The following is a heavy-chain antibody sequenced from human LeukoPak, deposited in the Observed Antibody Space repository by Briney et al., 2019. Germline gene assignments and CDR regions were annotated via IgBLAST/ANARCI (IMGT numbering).Heavy chain of an antibody. CDR3: AKVHCSSADCFTGGFDC. Sequence: GGSLLLSCAAAGFTFDDYAVHWVRQVPGKGLEWVSGFNWNTGNIDYADSVKGRFTISRDNAKNSLYLQMNSLRTEDTAFYYCAKVHCSSADCFTGGFDCWGQGTLVIVSS. CDR2: FNWNTGNI. V-gene: IGHV3-9*01. D-gene: IGHD2-2*02. CDR1: GFTFDDYA. J-gene: IGHJ4*02.